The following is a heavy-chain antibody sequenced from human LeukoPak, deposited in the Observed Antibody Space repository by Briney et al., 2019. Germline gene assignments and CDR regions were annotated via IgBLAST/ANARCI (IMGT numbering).Heavy chain of an antibody. Sequence: ASVKVSCKASGYTFTSYDINWVRQATGQGLEWMGWMNPNSGNTGYAQKFQGRVTMTRNTSISTAYMELSSLRSEDTAVYYCARGIAVAAGNWFDPLGPGNPGHRLL. D-gene: IGHD6-19*01. J-gene: IGHJ5*02. V-gene: IGHV1-8*01. CDR3: ARGIAVAAGNWFDP. CDR1: GYTFTSYD. CDR2: MNPNSGNT.